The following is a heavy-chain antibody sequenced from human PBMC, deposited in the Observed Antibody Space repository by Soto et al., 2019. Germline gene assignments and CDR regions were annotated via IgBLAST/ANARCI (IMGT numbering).Heavy chain of an antibody. CDR1: SASISSSSYF. Sequence: SGTLSLTCTVSSASISSSSYFWGWIRQTPGKGLEWIGSIYHSGSTYYSPSLKSRVTISVDTSEDQFSLKLSSVTAADTAVYYCATGGMGIAAAGTSWFDPWGQGTVVTVSS. J-gene: IGHJ5*02. D-gene: IGHD6-13*01. CDR2: IYHSGST. V-gene: IGHV4-39*01. CDR3: ATGGMGIAAAGTSWFDP.